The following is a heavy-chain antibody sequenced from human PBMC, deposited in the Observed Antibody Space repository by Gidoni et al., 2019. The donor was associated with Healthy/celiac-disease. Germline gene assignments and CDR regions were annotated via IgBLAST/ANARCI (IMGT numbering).Heavy chain of an antibody. V-gene: IGHV1-46*01. D-gene: IGHD6-19*01. CDR2: INPSGGST. Sequence: GASVKVSCKASGYTFTSYYMHWVRQAPGQGLEWMGIINPSGGSTSYAQKFQGRVTMTRDTSTSTVYMELSSLRSEDTAVYYCARTFAQIAVAGTIDYWGQGTLVTVSS. CDR1: GYTFTSYY. CDR3: ARTFAQIAVAGTIDY. J-gene: IGHJ4*02.